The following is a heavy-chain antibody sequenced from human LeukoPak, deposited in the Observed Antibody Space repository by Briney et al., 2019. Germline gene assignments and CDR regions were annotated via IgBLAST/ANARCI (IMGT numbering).Heavy chain of an antibody. CDR3: ARFKRQSCSNGVCYKADFDY. J-gene: IGHJ4*02. Sequence: PGGSLRLSCAASGFTFSSNGMSWVRQAPGKGLEWVSSISSSSSYIYYGDSVKGRFTISRDNAKNSLDLQMNSLRAEDTAVYYCARFKRQSCSNGVCYKADFDYWGQGTLVTVSS. CDR2: ISSSSSYI. CDR1: GFTFSSNG. D-gene: IGHD2-8*01. V-gene: IGHV3-21*01.